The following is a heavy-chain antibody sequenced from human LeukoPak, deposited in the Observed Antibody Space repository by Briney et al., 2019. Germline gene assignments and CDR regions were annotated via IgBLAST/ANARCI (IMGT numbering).Heavy chain of an antibody. V-gene: IGHV3-23*01. D-gene: IGHD3-10*01. CDR2: ISGSGGST. CDR1: GFTFSSYA. CDR3: ATHYGSGSCQETNYFDY. J-gene: IGHJ4*02. Sequence: GGSLRLSCAASGFTFSSYAMSWVRQAPGKGLEWVSAISGSGGSTYYADSVKGRFTISRDNSKNTLYLQMNSLRAEDTAVYYCATHYGSGSCQETNYFDYWGQGTLVTVSS.